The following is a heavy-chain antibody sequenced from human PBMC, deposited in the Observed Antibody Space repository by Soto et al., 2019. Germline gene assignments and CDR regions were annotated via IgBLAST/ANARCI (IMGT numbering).Heavy chain of an antibody. CDR1: GFTFSHYW. CDR2: INNDGTST. J-gene: IGHJ6*02. CDR3: AIGHYYGMDV. Sequence: GGSLRLSCAPSGFTFSHYWMHWVRQDPGKGLVWVSGINNDGTSTKYADSVKGRCTISRDNAKNTLYLQINSLRVEDTAVYYCAIGHYYGMDVWGQGTTVTVSS. V-gene: IGHV3-74*03.